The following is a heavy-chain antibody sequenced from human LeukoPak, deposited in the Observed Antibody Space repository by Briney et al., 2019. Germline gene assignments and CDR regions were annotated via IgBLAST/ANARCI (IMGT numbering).Heavy chain of an antibody. CDR1: GGSINSAAYY. J-gene: IGHJ6*03. CDR2: IYSGGGT. D-gene: IGHD2-15*01. CDR3: ARDKPGYCSGGSCYRKDKYYYYSYMDV. Sequence: SETLSLTCTVSGGSINSAAYYWDWIRQPAGKGLEWIGRIYSGGGTNYNPSLKSRVTISVDTSKNQFSLKLSSVTAADTAVYYCARDKPGYCSGGSCYRKDKYYYYSYMDVWGKGTTVTVSS. V-gene: IGHV4-61*02.